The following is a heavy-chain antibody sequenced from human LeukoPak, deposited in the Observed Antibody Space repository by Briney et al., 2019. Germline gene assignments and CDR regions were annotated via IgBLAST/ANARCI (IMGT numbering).Heavy chain of an antibody. J-gene: IGHJ6*02. D-gene: IGHD3-22*01. Sequence: GASVKVSCKASGYTFTSYGISWVRQAPGQGLEWMGWINPNSGGTNYAQKFQGRVTMTRDTSISTAYMELSRLRSDDTAVYYCARDYDSSGYYLYYYCGMDVWGQGTTVTVSS. CDR3: ARDYDSSGYYLYYYCGMDV. CDR1: GYTFTSYG. CDR2: INPNSGGT. V-gene: IGHV1-2*02.